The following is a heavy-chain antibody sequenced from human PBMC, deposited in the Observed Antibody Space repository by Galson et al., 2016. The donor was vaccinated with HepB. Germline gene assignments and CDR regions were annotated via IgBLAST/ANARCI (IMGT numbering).Heavy chain of an antibody. CDR2: KAYDGTYE. Sequence: SLRLSCAASGFRFNNYGMHWVRQAPGKGLEWVALKAYDGTYEYYADSVKGRFTISRDNSKSMLYLHMNSLRPEDTAVYYCAKDGLMAANTEPSFDFWGQRTLVTVSA. D-gene: IGHD2-8*01. CDR3: AKDGLMAANTEPSFDF. V-gene: IGHV3-30*18. J-gene: IGHJ4*02. CDR1: GFRFNNYG.